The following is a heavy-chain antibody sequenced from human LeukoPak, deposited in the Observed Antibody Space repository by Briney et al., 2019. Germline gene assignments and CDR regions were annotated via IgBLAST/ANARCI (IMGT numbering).Heavy chain of an antibody. J-gene: IGHJ5*02. Sequence: ASVKVSCKASGYTFTSYGISWVRQAPGQGLEWMGWINPNSGGTNYAQKFQGRVTMTRDTSISTAYMELSRLRSDDTAVYYCASAYCSSTSCYPLNWFDPWGQGTLVTVSS. D-gene: IGHD2-2*01. CDR3: ASAYCSSTSCYPLNWFDP. V-gene: IGHV1-2*02. CDR1: GYTFTSYG. CDR2: INPNSGGT.